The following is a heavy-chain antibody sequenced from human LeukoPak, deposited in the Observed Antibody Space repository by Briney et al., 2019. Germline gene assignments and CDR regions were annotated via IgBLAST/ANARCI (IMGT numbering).Heavy chain of an antibody. CDR3: ARDSDYYSSGWSPWDY. CDR1: EFTFSSYE. CDR2: ISSSGSTI. D-gene: IGHD6-19*01. Sequence: PGGSLRLSCAASEFTFSSYEMNWVRQAPGRGLEWVSYISSSGSTIYYADSVKGRFTISRDNAKNSVYLQMKSLRAEDTALYYCARDSDYYSSGWSPWDYWGQGTLVTVSS. V-gene: IGHV3-48*03. J-gene: IGHJ4*02.